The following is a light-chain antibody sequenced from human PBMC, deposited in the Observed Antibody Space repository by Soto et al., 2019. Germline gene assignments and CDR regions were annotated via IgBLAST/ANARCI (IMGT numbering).Light chain of an antibody. CDR1: ISDVGGFNS. CDR2: DVN. V-gene: IGLV2-11*01. J-gene: IGLJ1*01. CDR3: SSYTDRKNLV. Sequence: QSVLTQPRSLSGSPGQSVTISCTGTISDVGGFNSVSWYQQHPGKAPKLMIYDVNKRPSGVPDRFSGSKSGNTASLTVSALQAEDEADYYCSSYTDRKNLVFGTGTKVTVL.